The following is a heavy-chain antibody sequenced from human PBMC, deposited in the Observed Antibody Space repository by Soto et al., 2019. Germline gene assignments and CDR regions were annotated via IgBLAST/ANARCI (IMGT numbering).Heavy chain of an antibody. CDR2: IYYSGTT. CDR1: GGSISTSNYY. D-gene: IGHD2-21*02. Sequence: SETLSLTCSVSGGSISTSNYYWGWVRQPPGKGLDWIGNIYYSGTTYYNPSLKSRVTISVDTSKNQFSLKLNSVTAADTAVYYCATFLVSASRHTDFDFWGMGTRVTVSS. V-gene: IGHV4-39*01. CDR3: ATFLVSASRHTDFDF. J-gene: IGHJ4*02.